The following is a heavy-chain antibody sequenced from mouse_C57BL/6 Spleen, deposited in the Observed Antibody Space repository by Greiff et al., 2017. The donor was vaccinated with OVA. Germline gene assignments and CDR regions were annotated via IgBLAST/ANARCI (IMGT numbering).Heavy chain of an antibody. V-gene: IGHV5-17*01. D-gene: IGHD2-2*01. CDR2: ISSGSSTI. J-gene: IGHJ4*01. Sequence: EVKLMESGGGLVKPGGSLKLSCAASGFTFSDYGMHWVRQAPEKGLEWVAYISSGSSTIYYADTVKGRFTISRDNAKNTLFLQMTSLRSEDTAMYYCARLYGYHYAMDYWGQGTSVTVSS. CDR1: GFTFSDYG. CDR3: ARLYGYHYAMDY.